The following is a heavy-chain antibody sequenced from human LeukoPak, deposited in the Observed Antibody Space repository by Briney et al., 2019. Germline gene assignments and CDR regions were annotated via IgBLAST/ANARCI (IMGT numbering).Heavy chain of an antibody. CDR1: GFTFSSYR. J-gene: IGHJ4*02. V-gene: IGHV3-33*01. CDR2: IWYDGSNK. Sequence: GGSLTLSCTASGFTFSSYRMHWVRQAPGKGLEWLAVIWYDGSNKYYADSVKGRFTISRDNYKSTLYLQMNSLRAEDMAVYYCAREVSALDYWGQGTLVTVSS. CDR3: AREVSALDY.